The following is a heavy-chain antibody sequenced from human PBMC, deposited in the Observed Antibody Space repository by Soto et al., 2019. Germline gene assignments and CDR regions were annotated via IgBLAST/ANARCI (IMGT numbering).Heavy chain of an antibody. Sequence: ASVKVSCKASGYTFTSYGISWVRQAPGQGLEWMGWISAYNGNKNYAQKLQGRVTITTDTSTSTAYMELRSLRSDDTAVYYCAREGQAPYYYYGMDVWGQGTAVTVSS. J-gene: IGHJ6*02. CDR2: ISAYNGNK. CDR1: GYTFTSYG. V-gene: IGHV1-18*01. CDR3: AREGQAPYYYYGMDV.